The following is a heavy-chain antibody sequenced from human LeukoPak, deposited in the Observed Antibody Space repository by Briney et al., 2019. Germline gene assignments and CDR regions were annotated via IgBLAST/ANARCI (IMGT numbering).Heavy chain of an antibody. V-gene: IGHV3-15*01. Sequence: PGGSLRLSCAASGFTFSNAWMSWVRHAPGKGLEWVCRIKSNTDGGTTDYAAPVKGRFTISRDDSKNTLYLQMNGLKTEDTAVYYCTTVRIVVVPAAIPGNYWGQGTLATVSS. J-gene: IGHJ4*02. CDR2: IKSNTDGGTT. D-gene: IGHD2-2*02. CDR1: GFTFSNAW. CDR3: TTVRIVVVPAAIPGNY.